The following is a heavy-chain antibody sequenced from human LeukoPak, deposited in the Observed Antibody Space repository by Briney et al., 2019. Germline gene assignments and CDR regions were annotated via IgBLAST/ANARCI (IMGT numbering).Heavy chain of an antibody. J-gene: IGHJ4*02. CDR3: STAKFDN. V-gene: IGHV3-48*01. CDR2: INIDSITV. Sequence: GGSLRLSCAASGFPLSSYSINWVRQAPGKGLEWASYINIDSITVSYADSVKGRFTISRDNAKNSLYLQMNSLRAEDTAVYCCSTAKFDNWGQGTLVTVSS. CDR1: GFPLSSYS.